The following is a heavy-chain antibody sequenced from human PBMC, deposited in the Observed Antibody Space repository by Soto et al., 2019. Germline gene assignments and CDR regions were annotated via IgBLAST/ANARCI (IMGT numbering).Heavy chain of an antibody. D-gene: IGHD3-10*01. V-gene: IGHV3-23*01. Sequence: GGSLRLSCAASGFTFSSYAMSWVRQAPGKGLEWVSAISGSGGSTYYADSVKGRFTISRDNSKNTLYLQMNSLRAEDTAVYYCAKVDGSGSYYNRPFDYWGQGTLVTVSS. J-gene: IGHJ4*02. CDR3: AKVDGSGSYYNRPFDY. CDR2: ISGSGGST. CDR1: GFTFSSYA.